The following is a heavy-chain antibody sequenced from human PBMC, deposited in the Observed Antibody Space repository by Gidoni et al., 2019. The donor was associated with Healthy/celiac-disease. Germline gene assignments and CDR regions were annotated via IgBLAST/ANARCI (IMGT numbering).Heavy chain of an antibody. D-gene: IGHD6-19*01. Sequence: QVQLVQSGAEVKKPGSSVKVSCKASGGTFSSYAIRWVRTAPGQGLEWMGGIIPIYCTANYAQKVQGRVTMTADESTSTAYMELSSLRSEDTAVYYCAREVRRYSSGWPLGYWGQGTLVTVSS. CDR2: IIPIYCTA. CDR3: AREVRRYSSGWPLGY. CDR1: GGTFSSYA. J-gene: IGHJ4*02. V-gene: IGHV1-69*01.